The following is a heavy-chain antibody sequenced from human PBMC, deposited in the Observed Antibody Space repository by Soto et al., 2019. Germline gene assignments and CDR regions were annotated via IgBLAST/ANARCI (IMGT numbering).Heavy chain of an antibody. CDR3: ARYIPGVRYYGMDV. Sequence: PWGSLRLSCAASGFTFSSYAMKWVRQAPGKGLEWVSLIGESGTPTYYADSVKGRFTISRDNSGNTLFLEMYSLRAEDTAVYYCARYIPGVRYYGMDVWGQGTTVTSP. V-gene: IGHV3-23*01. J-gene: IGHJ6*02. CDR1: GFTFSSYA. CDR2: IGESGTPT. D-gene: IGHD2-2*01.